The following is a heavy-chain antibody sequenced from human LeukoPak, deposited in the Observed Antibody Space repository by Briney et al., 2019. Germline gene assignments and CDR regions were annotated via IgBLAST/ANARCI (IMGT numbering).Heavy chain of an antibody. CDR1: GYPFTGYY. V-gene: IGHV1-2*02. CDR2: INPNSGFT. CDR3: ARLADCSSSSCRSFDY. D-gene: IGHD2-2*01. J-gene: IGHJ4*02. Sequence: ASVKVSCKASGYPFTGYYLHWVRQAPGQGLEWMGWINPNSGFTSYAQKFQGRVTMTRYTSISTAYMELSRLRSDDTAVYYCARLADCSSSSCRSFDYWGQGTLVTVSS.